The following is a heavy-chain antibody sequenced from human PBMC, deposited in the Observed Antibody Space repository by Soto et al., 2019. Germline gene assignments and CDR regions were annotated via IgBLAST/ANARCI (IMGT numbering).Heavy chain of an antibody. Sequence: ASVKVSCKASGGTFSSYAISWVRQAPGQGLEWMGGIIPIFGTANYAQKLQGRVTMTTDTSTSTAYMELRSLRSDDTAVYYCARTVVTAIPGRWFDPWGQGTLVTVSS. J-gene: IGHJ5*02. D-gene: IGHD2-21*02. V-gene: IGHV1-69*05. CDR2: IIPIFGTA. CDR1: GGTFSSYA. CDR3: ARTVVTAIPGRWFDP.